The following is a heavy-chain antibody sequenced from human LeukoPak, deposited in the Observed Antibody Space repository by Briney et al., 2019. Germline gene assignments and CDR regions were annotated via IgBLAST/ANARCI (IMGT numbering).Heavy chain of an antibody. CDR3: ARLRQRGYSYGYPRHDAFDI. CDR1: GGSFSGYY. D-gene: IGHD5-18*01. J-gene: IGHJ3*02. CDR2: INHSGST. V-gene: IGHV4-34*01. Sequence: SETLSLTCAVYGGSFSGYYWSWIRQPLGKGLEWIGEINHSGSTNYNPSLKSRVTISVDTSKNQFSLKLSSVTAADTAVYYCARLRQRGYSYGYPRHDAFDIWGQGTMVTVS.